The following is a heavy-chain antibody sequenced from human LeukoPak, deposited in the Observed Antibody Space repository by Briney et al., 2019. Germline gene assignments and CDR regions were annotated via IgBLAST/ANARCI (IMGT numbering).Heavy chain of an antibody. CDR1: GFTFSSYS. V-gene: IGHV3-21*01. J-gene: IGHJ6*02. Sequence: GGSLRLSCAASGFTFSSYSMNWVRQAPGKGLEWVSSISSSSSYIYYAASVKGRFTISRDNSKYTLYLQMNSLTAEDTAVYYCARHWPGSYYFGMDVWGQGTTVTVSS. CDR3: ARHWPGSYYFGMDV. CDR2: ISSSSSYI.